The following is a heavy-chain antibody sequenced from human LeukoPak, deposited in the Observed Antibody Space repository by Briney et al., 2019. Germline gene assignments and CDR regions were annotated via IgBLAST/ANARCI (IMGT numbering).Heavy chain of an antibody. CDR3: ARLQVVPAAYLDY. Sequence: SETLSLTCTVSGGSISSSSYHWGWIRQPPGKGLEWIGSIYYSGSTYYNPSLKSRVTISVDTSKNQFSLKLSSVTAADTAVYYCARLQVVPAAYLDYWGQGTLVTVSS. V-gene: IGHV4-39*07. D-gene: IGHD2-2*01. CDR1: GGSISSSSYH. CDR2: IYYSGST. J-gene: IGHJ4*02.